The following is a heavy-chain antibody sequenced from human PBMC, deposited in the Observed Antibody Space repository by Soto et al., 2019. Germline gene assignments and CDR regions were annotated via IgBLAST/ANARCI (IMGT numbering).Heavy chain of an antibody. CDR2: ISGSGIST. J-gene: IGHJ2*01. CDR1: GFTFRSYA. CDR3: AKEPVGPDWYFDL. Sequence: DVQLLESGGGLVQPGGSLRLSCAASGFTFRSYAMSWVRQAPGKGLEWVSGISGSGISTHYADSVKGRLTVSSDNSKNTLYLQMNSMRAEDTAVYNCAKEPVGPDWYFDLWGRGTLVTVSS. V-gene: IGHV3-23*01.